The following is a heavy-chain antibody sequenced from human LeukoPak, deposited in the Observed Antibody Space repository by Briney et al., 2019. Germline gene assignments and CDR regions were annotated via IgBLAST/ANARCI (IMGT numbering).Heavy chain of an antibody. Sequence: SETLSLTCTVSGGSISSGDYYWSWIRQPPGKGLEWIGYIYYSGSTYYNPSLKSRVTISVDTSKNQFSLKLSSVTAADTAVYYCARETIAAAVGGYWGQGTLVTVSS. CDR3: ARETIAAAVGGY. CDR2: IYYSGST. J-gene: IGHJ4*02. CDR1: GGSISSGDYY. V-gene: IGHV4-30-4*01. D-gene: IGHD6-13*01.